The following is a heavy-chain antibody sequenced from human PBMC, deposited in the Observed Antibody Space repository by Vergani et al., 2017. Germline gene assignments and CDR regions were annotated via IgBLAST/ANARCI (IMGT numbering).Heavy chain of an antibody. D-gene: IGHD6-19*01. Sequence: QVQLVQSGAEVKKPGSSVKVSCKASGGTFSSHTIRWVRQAPGQGLEWMGRIIPILGIANYAQKFQGRVTITADKSTSTAYMELSSLRSEDTAVYYCASSPYSSGWSIDYWGQGTLVTVSS. CDR1: GGTFSSHT. V-gene: IGHV1-69*02. CDR3: ASSPYSSGWSIDY. J-gene: IGHJ4*02. CDR2: IIPILGIA.